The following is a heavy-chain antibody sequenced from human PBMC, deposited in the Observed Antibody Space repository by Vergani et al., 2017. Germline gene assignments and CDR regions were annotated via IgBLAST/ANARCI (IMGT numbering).Heavy chain of an antibody. D-gene: IGHD3-16*01. CDR1: GFTLSNYD. CDR3: AKHFRGWGIDY. J-gene: IGHJ4*02. CDR2: IQFDGSNQ. Sequence: QVQLVESGGGVVQPGGSLRLSCATSGFTLSNYDMQWIRQGPGKGLEFVAFIQFDGSNQYYADSVKGRFTLSRDFSKNTLYLQMNSLRTDDTATYYCAKHFRGWGIDYGGQGTQVIVSS. V-gene: IGHV3-30*02.